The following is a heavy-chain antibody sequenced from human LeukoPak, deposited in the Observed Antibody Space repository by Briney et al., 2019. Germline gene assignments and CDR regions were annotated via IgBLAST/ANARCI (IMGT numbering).Heavy chain of an antibody. CDR3: ARSYEGSGFSD. V-gene: IGHV3-48*01. J-gene: IGHJ4*02. D-gene: IGHD3-3*01. CDR1: GFTFSSYS. CDR2: ISSSSSTI. Sequence: GGSLRLSCAASGFTFSSYSMNWVRQAPGKGLEWVSYISSSSSTIYYADSVKGRFTISRDNAKNSLYLQMNSLRAEDTAVYYCARSYEGSGFSDWGQGTLVTVSS.